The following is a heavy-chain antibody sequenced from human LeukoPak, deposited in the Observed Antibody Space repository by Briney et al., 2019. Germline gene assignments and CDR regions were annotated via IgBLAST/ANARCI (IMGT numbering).Heavy chain of an antibody. D-gene: IGHD6-6*01. CDR1: GYTFTNDY. V-gene: IGHV1-46*03. CDR3: ARVGQLVFDY. Sequence: ASVKVSCKTSGYTFTNDYLHWVRQAPGQGLEWMGIINPGDGSTNYAQKFQGRVTITRDRSTSTIYMELSSLRSEDTAVYYCARVGQLVFDYWGQGTLVTVSS. CDR2: INPGDGST. J-gene: IGHJ4*02.